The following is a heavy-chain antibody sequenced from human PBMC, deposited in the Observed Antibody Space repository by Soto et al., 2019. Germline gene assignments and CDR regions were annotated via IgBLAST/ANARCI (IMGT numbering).Heavy chain of an antibody. D-gene: IGHD2-2*02. CDR2: IIPILGIA. V-gene: IGHV1-69*02. J-gene: IGHJ4*02. CDR3: AMEYCSSTSCYRDY. CDR1: GGTFSSYT. Sequence: QVQLVQSGAEVKKPGSSVKVSCKASGGTFSSYTISWVRQAPGQGLEWMGRIIPILGIANYAQKFQGRVTITADKSPSTAYMELSSLRSEDTAMYYCAMEYCSSTSCYRDYWGQGTLFTVSS.